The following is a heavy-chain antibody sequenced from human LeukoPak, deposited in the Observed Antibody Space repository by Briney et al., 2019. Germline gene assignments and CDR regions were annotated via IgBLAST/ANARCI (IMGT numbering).Heavy chain of an antibody. CDR2: IYHVGST. CDR1: GGSISSNNW. D-gene: IGHD3-22*01. J-gene: IGHJ4*02. CDR3: ASCHCYDSSGYYWD. Sequence: SETLSLTCAVSGGSISSNNWWIWVRQSPEKGLEWIGEIYHVGSTNYNPSLKSRVTISVDRSKNQFSLKVSSVTAADTAVYYCASCHCYDSSGYYWDWGQGTLVTVSS. V-gene: IGHV4-4*02.